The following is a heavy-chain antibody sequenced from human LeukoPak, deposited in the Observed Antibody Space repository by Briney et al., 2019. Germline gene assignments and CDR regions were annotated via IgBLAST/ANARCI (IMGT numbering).Heavy chain of an antibody. D-gene: IGHD6-19*01. CDR3: ARGSIAVAGPRVYFDY. J-gene: IGHJ4*02. V-gene: IGHV1-18*01. Sequence: GASVKVSCNASGYTFTTYGMSWVRQAPGQGLEWIGWINASNSNTNYAQKLQGKVTRTTDTSKSTAYMELRSLRSDGTAVYYCARGSIAVAGPRVYFDYWGQGTLVTVSS. CDR2: INASNSNT. CDR1: GYTFTTYG.